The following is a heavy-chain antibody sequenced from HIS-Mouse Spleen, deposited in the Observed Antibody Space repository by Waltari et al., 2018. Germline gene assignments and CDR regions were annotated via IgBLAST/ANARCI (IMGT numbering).Heavy chain of an antibody. CDR2: IYYSGTT. J-gene: IGHJ2*01. CDR3: AREIPYSSSWYDWYFDL. V-gene: IGHV4-39*07. Sequence: QLQLQESGPGLVKPSETLSLTCTVSGGSISSSSYYWGWIRQPPGKGLEWIGSIYYSGTTSYNQSLKSRVTIAVDTSKNQFSLKLSAGTAADTAVYYCAREIPYSSSWYDWYFDLWGRGTLVTVSS. D-gene: IGHD6-13*01. CDR1: GGSISSSSYY.